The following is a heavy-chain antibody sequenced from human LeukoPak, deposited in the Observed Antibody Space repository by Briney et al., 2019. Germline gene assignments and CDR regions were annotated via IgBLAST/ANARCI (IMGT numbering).Heavy chain of an antibody. D-gene: IGHD2-15*01. V-gene: IGHV3-23*01. CDR2: ISGSGGST. J-gene: IGHJ4*02. CDR1: GFTFSSYA. Sequence: PGGSLRLSCAASGFTFSSYAMSWVRQAPGKGLEWVSAISGSGGSTYYADSVKGRFTISRDNSKNTLYLQMNNLRAEDTAVYYCASLHLGYCSGGSCYPYDYWGQGTLVTVSS. CDR3: ASLHLGYCSGGSCYPYDY.